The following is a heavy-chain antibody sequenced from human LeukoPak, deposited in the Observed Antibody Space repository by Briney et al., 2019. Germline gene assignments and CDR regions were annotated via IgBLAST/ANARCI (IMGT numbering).Heavy chain of an antibody. CDR2: IKQDGSEK. J-gene: IGHJ3*02. V-gene: IGHV3-7*01. CDR3: ARFYVAKDAFDI. D-gene: IGHD2-21*01. CDR1: GFTFRNYW. Sequence: PGGSLRLSCKASGFTFRNYWMSWVRQAPGKGLEWVANIKQDGSEKYYVDSVKGRFTISRDNAKNSLYLQMNSLRAEDTAVYYCARFYVAKDAFDIWGQGTMVTVSS.